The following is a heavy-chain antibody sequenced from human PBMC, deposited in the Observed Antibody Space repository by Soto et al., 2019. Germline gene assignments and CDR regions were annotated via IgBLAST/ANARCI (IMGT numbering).Heavy chain of an antibody. CDR2: ISSSSSTI. V-gene: IGHV3-48*04. Sequence: GGSLRLSCAASGFTFSSYSMNWVRQAPGKGLEWVSYISSSSSTIYYADSVKGRFTISRDNAKNSLYLQMNSLRAEDTAVYYCARRSSVDIVATINFNWFDPWGQGTLVTVSS. CDR1: GFTFSSYS. J-gene: IGHJ5*02. CDR3: ARRSSVDIVATINFNWFDP. D-gene: IGHD5-12*01.